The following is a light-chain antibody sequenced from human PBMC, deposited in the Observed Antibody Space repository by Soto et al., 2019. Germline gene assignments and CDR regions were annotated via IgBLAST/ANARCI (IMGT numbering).Light chain of an antibody. CDR2: SGS. CDR1: QGLSGW. CDR3: QQANSFPIT. J-gene: IGKJ5*01. V-gene: IGKV1D-12*01. Sequence: DIQMTQSPSSVSASVGDRVTITCRASQGLSGWPAWYQQKPGKAPKLLIYSGSSLQSGVSSRFSGSGGGTDFTLTISSLQPEDFATYYCQQANSFPITFGQGTRLEIK.